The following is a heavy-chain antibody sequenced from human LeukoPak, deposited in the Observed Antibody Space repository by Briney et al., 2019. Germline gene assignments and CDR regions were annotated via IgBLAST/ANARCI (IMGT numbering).Heavy chain of an antibody. CDR1: GGSFSGYY. V-gene: IGHV4-34*01. CDR3: ARRNSGWDDAFDI. Sequence: SETLSLTCAVYGGSFSGYYWSWIRQPPGKGLEWIGEINHSGSTYYNPSLKSRVTISVDTSKNQFSLKLSSVTAADTAVYYCARRNSGWDDAFDIWGQGTMVTVSS. D-gene: IGHD5-12*01. CDR2: INHSGST. J-gene: IGHJ3*02.